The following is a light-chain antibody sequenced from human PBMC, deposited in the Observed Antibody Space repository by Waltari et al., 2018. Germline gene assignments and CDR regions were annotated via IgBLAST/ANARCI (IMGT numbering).Light chain of an antibody. CDR2: GAS. CDR1: QSVPHNY. J-gene: IGKJ4*01. Sequence: IVLTQSPGTLSLSPGERATLSCRASQSVPHNYLALYQHKPGQAPRSLIYGASRRATGTPDRISGSGSGTDFTLTISRLESEDSAVYFCQQYGSFTFGGGTKVEIK. V-gene: IGKV3-20*01. CDR3: QQYGSFT.